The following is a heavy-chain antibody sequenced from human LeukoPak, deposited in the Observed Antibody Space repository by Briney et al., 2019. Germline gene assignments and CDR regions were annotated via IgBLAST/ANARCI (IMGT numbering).Heavy chain of an antibody. CDR3: AWRSSWYHNYFDY. D-gene: IGHD6-13*01. J-gene: IGHJ4*02. V-gene: IGHV4-38-2*02. CDR2: IYHSGST. Sequence: SSETLSLTCTVSGYSISSGYYWGWIRQPPGKGLEWIGSIYHSGSTYYNPSLKSRVTISVDTSKNQFSLKLSSVTAADTAVYYCAWRSSWYHNYFDYWGQGTLVTVSS. CDR1: GYSISSGYY.